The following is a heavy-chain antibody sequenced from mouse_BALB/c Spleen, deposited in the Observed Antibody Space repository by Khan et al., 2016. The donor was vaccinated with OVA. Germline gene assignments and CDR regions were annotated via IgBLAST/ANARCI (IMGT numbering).Heavy chain of an antibody. CDR2: IDPENGNT. Sequence: VQLQQSGAEFVRPGALVKLSCKASGFNIKDYYMHWVKQRPEQGLEWIGWIDPENGNTIYDQQFQDKASITADPTSNTATLQLSSWTAEDTAVDYCARGEVRFAYWGQGTLVTVSA. V-gene: IGHV14-1*02. CDR1: GFNIKDYY. J-gene: IGHJ3*01. D-gene: IGHD2-14*01. CDR3: ARGEVRFAY.